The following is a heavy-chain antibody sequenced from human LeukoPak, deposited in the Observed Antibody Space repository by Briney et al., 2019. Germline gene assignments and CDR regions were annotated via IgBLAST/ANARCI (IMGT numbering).Heavy chain of an antibody. CDR2: IDPNSGVT. J-gene: IGHJ3*01. D-gene: IGHD1-26*01. CDR3: ARELGINAFDV. CDR1: GYTLTDNH. Sequence: ASVTVSCKASGYTLTDNHLYWVRQAPGQGLEWMGWIDPNSGVTNFAQNFQGRLTMTTDTSISTAYMELSRLTSDDTTVYYCARELGINAFDVWGQGTLVTVSS. V-gene: IGHV1-2*02.